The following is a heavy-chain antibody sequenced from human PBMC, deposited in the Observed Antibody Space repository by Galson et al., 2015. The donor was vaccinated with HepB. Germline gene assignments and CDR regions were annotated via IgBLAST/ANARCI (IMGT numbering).Heavy chain of an antibody. D-gene: IGHD3-22*01. Sequence: SAKVPCKASGYTFTSYALHWVRKAPGQRLPWMGWINAGNGDTKYSQKFQGRVTITRDTSASTAYMELSSLRSEDTAVYYCARVGIVVVPAAYDYYYDSSGYYPDDAFDIWGQGTMVTVSS. CDR3: ARVGIVVVPAAYDYYYDSSGYYPDDAFDI. J-gene: IGHJ3*02. V-gene: IGHV1-3*01. CDR2: INAGNGDT. CDR1: GYTFTSYA.